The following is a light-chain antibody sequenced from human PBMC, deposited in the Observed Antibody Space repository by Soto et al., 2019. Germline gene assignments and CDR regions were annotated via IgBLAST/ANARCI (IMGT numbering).Light chain of an antibody. Sequence: EIVMTQSPATLSVSPGERATLSCRASQSVGSHLAWYQQRPGQAPRLLTYGASYRATGIPARFSGSGSGTDFTLTISSLQSEDFAVYYCQQYDNWPPFTFGPGTKVDIK. J-gene: IGKJ3*01. V-gene: IGKV3-15*01. CDR3: QQYDNWPPFT. CDR1: QSVGSH. CDR2: GAS.